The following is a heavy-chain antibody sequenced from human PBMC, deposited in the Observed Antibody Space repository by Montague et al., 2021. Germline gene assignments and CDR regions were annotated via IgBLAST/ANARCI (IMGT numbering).Heavy chain of an antibody. CDR3: ARGRLATGDFDY. J-gene: IGHJ4*02. CDR2: MYYSGST. Sequence: TLSLTCTVSGDSLSSVGYSWTWLRQHPGKDLEWFGYMYYSGSTYYNPSLKSRVTISGDTSKNHFSLRLTSVTAADTAVYYCARGRLATGDFDYWGQGTLVTVSS. D-gene: IGHD6-13*01. CDR1: GDSLSSVGYS. V-gene: IGHV4-31*03.